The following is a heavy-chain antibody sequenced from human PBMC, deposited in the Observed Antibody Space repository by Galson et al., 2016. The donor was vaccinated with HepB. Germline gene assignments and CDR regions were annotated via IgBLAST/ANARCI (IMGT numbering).Heavy chain of an antibody. CDR2: IWFDGSNK. V-gene: IGHV3-33*08. CDR1: GLTFSGSA. CDR3: TLATRYDAFDI. J-gene: IGHJ3*02. D-gene: IGHD6-6*01. Sequence: SLRLSCAVSGLTFSGSAMHWVRQAPGKGLEWVAVIWFDGSNKYYADSVKGRFTISRDNSKNTLYLQMNSLRAEDTAVYYCTLATRYDAFDIWGQGTLVTVSA.